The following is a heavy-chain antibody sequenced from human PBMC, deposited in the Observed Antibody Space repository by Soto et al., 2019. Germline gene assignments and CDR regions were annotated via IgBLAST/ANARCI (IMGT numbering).Heavy chain of an antibody. CDR1: GFNFISYS. CDR2: ISSSSTTI. J-gene: IGHJ4*02. D-gene: IGHD2-15*01. CDR3: ARDHGGLGYVFDY. V-gene: IGHV3-48*02. Sequence: EVQLVESGGGLVQTGGSLRLSCAASGFNFISYSMNWVRQAPGKGLEWVSYISSSSTTIYYADSVKGRFTISRDDAKNSLFVKMDSLRDEDTAVYYCARDHGGLGYVFDYWGQGTLVTVSS.